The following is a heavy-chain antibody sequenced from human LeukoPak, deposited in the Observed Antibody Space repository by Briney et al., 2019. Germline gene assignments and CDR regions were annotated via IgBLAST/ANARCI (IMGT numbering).Heavy chain of an antibody. D-gene: IGHD3-22*01. CDR1: GGSFSGYY. CDR3: ARGLLRGHYDSSAFDY. J-gene: IGHJ4*02. Sequence: SETLSLTCAVYGGSFSGYYWSWIRQPPGKGLEWIGEINHSGSTNYNPSLKSRVTISVDTSKNQFSLKLSSVTAADTAVYYCARGLLRGHYDSSAFDYWGQGTLVTVSS. V-gene: IGHV4-34*01. CDR2: INHSGST.